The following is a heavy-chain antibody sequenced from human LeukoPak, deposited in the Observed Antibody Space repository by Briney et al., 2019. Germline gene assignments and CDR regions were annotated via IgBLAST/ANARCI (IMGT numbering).Heavy chain of an antibody. CDR1: GLTFNNAW. Sequence: GGSLRLSCAVSGLTFNNAWMGWVRQAPGKGLQWVGRIKSETDGGTTDYAAPVKGRFTISRDDSKSTLYLQMNSLKTEDTAVYYCTTSLSLVEWLSLDDYWGQGTLVTVSS. D-gene: IGHD3-3*01. CDR2: IKSETDGGTT. V-gene: IGHV3-15*01. J-gene: IGHJ4*02. CDR3: TTSLSLVEWLSLDDY.